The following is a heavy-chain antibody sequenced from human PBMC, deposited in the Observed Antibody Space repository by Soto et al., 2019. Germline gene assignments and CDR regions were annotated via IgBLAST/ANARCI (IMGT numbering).Heavy chain of an antibody. J-gene: IGHJ4*02. Sequence: QVQLVESGGGLVKPGGSLRLYCAASGFTFSDYYMSWLRQAPGKGLEWVSYISSSSSYTNYADSVKGRFTISRDNAKNSLYLQMNSLRAEDTAVYYCASVGAYSIGWYVGYWGQGTLVTVSS. CDR1: GFTFSDYY. CDR2: ISSSSSYT. V-gene: IGHV3-11*05. CDR3: ASVGAYSIGWYVGY. D-gene: IGHD6-19*01.